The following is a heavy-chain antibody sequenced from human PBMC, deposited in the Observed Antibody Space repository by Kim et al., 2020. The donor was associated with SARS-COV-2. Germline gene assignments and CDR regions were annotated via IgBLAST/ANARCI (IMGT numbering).Heavy chain of an antibody. J-gene: IGHJ4*02. V-gene: IGHV3-23*01. Sequence: ADSVEGRFTVSRDTSKNTFYLQMSSLRGEDTALYYCGKSYSDWPHNFIDYWGQGTLVTISS. D-gene: IGHD4-17*01. CDR3: GKSYSDWPHNFIDY.